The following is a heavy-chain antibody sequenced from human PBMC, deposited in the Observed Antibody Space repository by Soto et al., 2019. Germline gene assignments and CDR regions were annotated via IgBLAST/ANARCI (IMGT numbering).Heavy chain of an antibody. V-gene: IGHV4-59*01. CDR1: GGSIISYY. CDR3: ARSSPRVVSPWDY. D-gene: IGHD3-3*01. CDR2: IYYSGST. Sequence: LSLTCIVSGGSIISYYWSWIRQPPGKGLEWIGHIYYSGSTNYNPSLKSRVTISVDTSKNQFSLKLSSVTAADTAVYYCARSSPRVVSPWDYWGQGTLVTVSS. J-gene: IGHJ4*02.